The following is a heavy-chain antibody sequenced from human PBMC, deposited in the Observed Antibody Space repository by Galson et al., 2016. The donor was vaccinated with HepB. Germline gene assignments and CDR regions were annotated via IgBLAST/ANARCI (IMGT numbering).Heavy chain of an antibody. CDR2: IYPGDSDP. J-gene: IGHJ4*02. CDR3: ARRRDTASSARYFDY. CDR1: GPSFTSYW. D-gene: IGHD1-26*01. Sequence: QSGAEVKKPGESLQISCKGSGPSFTSYWNAWVRQMPGKGLEWMGIIYPGDSDPRYSPSFQGQVTISVDKSISTAYLQWSSLKASDTAMYFCARRRDTASSARYFDYWAQGTLVTVSS. V-gene: IGHV5-51*01.